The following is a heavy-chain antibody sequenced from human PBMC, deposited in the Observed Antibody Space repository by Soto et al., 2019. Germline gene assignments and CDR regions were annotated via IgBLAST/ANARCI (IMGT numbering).Heavy chain of an antibody. CDR1: GGSISSYY. J-gene: IGHJ5*02. D-gene: IGHD6-13*01. CDR3: ARDGSSWYRGWFDP. Sequence: SETLSLTCTVYGGSISSYYWSWVRPPRGKGLEGIGYIYYSGSTNYNPSLKSRVTIAVDTSKTQFSLKLSSVTAADTAVYYSARDGSSWYRGWFDPWGQGTLVTVSS. V-gene: IGHV4-59*01. CDR2: IYYSGST.